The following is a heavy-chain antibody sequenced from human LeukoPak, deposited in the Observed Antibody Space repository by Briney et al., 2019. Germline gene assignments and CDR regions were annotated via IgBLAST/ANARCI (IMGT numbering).Heavy chain of an antibody. Sequence: GGSLRLSCAASSFTVSTNYMNWVRQAPGKGLDWVSVIYIGGTTNYADSVKGRFTISRDSSKNTLYLQMNSLRAEDTAVYYCARASRTSGWYAFDIWGQGTMVTVSS. CDR3: ARASRTSGWYAFDI. D-gene: IGHD6-19*01. CDR2: IYIGGTT. CDR1: SFTVSTNY. V-gene: IGHV3-53*01. J-gene: IGHJ3*02.